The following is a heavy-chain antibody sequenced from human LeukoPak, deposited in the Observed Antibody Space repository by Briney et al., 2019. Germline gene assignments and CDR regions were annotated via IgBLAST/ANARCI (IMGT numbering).Heavy chain of an antibody. CDR1: GFTFTTYW. CDR3: ARGRGVDY. D-gene: IGHD3-10*01. V-gene: IGHV3-7*01. J-gene: IGHJ4*02. CDR2: IKQDGSEK. Sequence: GGPLRLSCAASGFTFTTYWMTWVRQAPGKGLEWVANIKQDGSEKYYVDSVKGRFTISRDNAESSLYLQMSSLRAEDTAVYYCARGRGVDYWGQGTLVTVSS.